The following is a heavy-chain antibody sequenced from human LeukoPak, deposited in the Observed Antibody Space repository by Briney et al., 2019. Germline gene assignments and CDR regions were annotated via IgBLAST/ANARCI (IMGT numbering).Heavy chain of an antibody. CDR3: ARYYDFLSYMDV. J-gene: IGHJ6*03. Sequence: PSQTLSLTCTVSGGSISSGSYYWGWIRHPPGKGLEWIGSIYYSGSTYYNPSLKSRVTISVDTSKNQFSLKLNSVTAADTAVYYCARYYDFLSYMDVWGKGTTVTVSS. CDR2: IYYSGST. V-gene: IGHV4-39*01. D-gene: IGHD3-3*01. CDR1: GGSISSGSYY.